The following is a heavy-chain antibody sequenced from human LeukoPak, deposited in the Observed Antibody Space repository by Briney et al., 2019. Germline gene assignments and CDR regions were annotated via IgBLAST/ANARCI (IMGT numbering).Heavy chain of an antibody. CDR3: ARAPSRVGQWPDVFDI. Sequence: GASVKVSCKASGYTFTSYGISWVRQAPRQGLEWMGWISTYNGNTNYAQKLQGRITMATDTSTGTAYMELRSLGSYDTAVYHCARAPSRVGQWPDVFDIWGQGTMVTVSS. D-gene: IGHD1-26*01. CDR1: GYTFTSYG. CDR2: ISTYNGNT. J-gene: IGHJ3*02. V-gene: IGHV1-18*01.